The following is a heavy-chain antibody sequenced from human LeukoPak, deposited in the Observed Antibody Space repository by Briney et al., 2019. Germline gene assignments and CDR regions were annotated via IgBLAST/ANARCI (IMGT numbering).Heavy chain of an antibody. CDR3: AKDSFYGNSVY. V-gene: IGHV3-23*01. CDR2: ISGSGGST. J-gene: IGHJ4*02. Sequence: RPGGSLRLSCTASGFTFSDYWMSWVRQAPGKGLEWVSAISGSGGSTYYADSVKGRFTISRDNSKNTLYLQMNSLRAEDTAVYYCAKDSFYGNSVYWGQGTLVTASS. D-gene: IGHD4-23*01. CDR1: GFTFSDYW.